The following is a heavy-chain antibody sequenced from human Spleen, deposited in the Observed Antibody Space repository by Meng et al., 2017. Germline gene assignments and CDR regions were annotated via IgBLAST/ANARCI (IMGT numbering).Heavy chain of an antibody. CDR3: ARQSIAAAGYYYYYGMDV. CDR1: GFTFSSYE. CDR2: IYSGGNT. D-gene: IGHD6-13*01. J-gene: IGHJ6*02. V-gene: IGHV3-66*02. Sequence: GESLKISCAASGFTFSSYEMNWVRQAPGKGLEWVSVIYSGGNTYYADSVKGRFTISRDNSKNTLYLQMNSLRAEDTAVYYCARQSIAAAGYYYYYGMDVWGQGTTVTVSS.